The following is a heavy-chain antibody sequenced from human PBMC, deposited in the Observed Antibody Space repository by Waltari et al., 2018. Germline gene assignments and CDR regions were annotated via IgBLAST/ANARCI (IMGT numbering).Heavy chain of an antibody. D-gene: IGHD6-13*01. CDR2: IKQDGSEK. V-gene: IGHV3-7*01. Sequence: EVQLVESGGGLVQPGGSLRLSCAASGFTFSSYWMSWVRQAPGKGLEWVANIKQDGSEKYYVDSVKGRFTISRDNAKNSLYLQMNSLRAEDTAVYYCARDAAPAWGSSWYPVSAFDIWGQGTMVTVSS. J-gene: IGHJ3*02. CDR1: GFTFSSYW. CDR3: ARDAAPAWGSSWYPVSAFDI.